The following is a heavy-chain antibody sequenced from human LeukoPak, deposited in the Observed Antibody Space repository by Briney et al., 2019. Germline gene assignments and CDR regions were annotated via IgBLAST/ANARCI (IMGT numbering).Heavy chain of an antibody. Sequence: SETLSLTCTVSGGSISSYYWSWIRQPPGKGLEWIGFIYDSGSTNYNPSLKSRVTISVDTSKNQFSLKLRSVTAADTAVYYCASFGGGVADYWGQGTLVTVSS. J-gene: IGHJ4*02. CDR2: IYDSGST. D-gene: IGHD2-21*01. V-gene: IGHV4-59*01. CDR3: ASFGGGVADY. CDR1: GGSISSYY.